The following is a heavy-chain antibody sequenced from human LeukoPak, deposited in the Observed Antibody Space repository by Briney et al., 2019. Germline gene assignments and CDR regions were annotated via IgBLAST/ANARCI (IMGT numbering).Heavy chain of an antibody. V-gene: IGHV1-3*01. CDR2: INAASGNT. CDR1: GYTFTNYA. J-gene: IGHJ5*02. CDR3: ARSWGSISHIGNWCDP. D-gene: IGHD2-2*01. Sequence: GASVKVSCKASGYTFTNYAMHWVRQAPGQRLEWMGWINAASGNTKYSQKFQGRVTITRDTSATTTYMELSSLRSEDTAVYYCARSWGSISHIGNWCDPWGQGTLVTVSS.